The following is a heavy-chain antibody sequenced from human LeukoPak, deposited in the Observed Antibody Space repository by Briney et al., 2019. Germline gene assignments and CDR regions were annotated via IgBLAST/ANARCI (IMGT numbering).Heavy chain of an antibody. D-gene: IGHD3-9*01. CDR1: GGSISGINYY. CDR3: ARAFNYDISPGPGRGLAFDI. Sequence: SETLSLTCTVSGGSISGINYYWSWIRQPPGKGREWSGSIYSSGRTSYNPSLKSLVSISIDTSRNQFSLKLVSVTAADTAVYYCARAFNYDISPGPGRGLAFDIWGQGPMVTVSS. V-gene: IGHV4-39*07. CDR2: IYSSGRT. J-gene: IGHJ3*02.